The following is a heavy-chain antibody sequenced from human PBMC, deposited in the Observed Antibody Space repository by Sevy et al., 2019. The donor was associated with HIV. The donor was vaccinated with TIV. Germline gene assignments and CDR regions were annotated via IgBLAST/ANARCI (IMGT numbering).Heavy chain of an antibody. CDR1: GFVFSDYW. V-gene: IGHV3-7*03. J-gene: IGHJ6*02. CDR2: IKRDGSEK. CDR3: ARDCSSATCLWGMDV. D-gene: IGHD2-2*01. Sequence: GGSLRLSCAASGFVFSDYWMSWVRQAPGKGLEWVANIKRDGSEKYYVASVKGRFTISRDNAKTSLYLQMNSLRGEDTAVYYCARDCSSATCLWGMDVWGQGTMVIVSS.